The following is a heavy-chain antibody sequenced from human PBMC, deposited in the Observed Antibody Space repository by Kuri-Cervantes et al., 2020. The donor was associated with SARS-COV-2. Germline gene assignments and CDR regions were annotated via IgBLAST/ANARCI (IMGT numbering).Heavy chain of an antibody. CDR3: TRNDFWSGYYFDY. V-gene: IGHV3-23*01. Sequence: GESLKISCAASGFTFSSYAMSWVRQAPGKGLEWVSAISGSGGSTYYADSVKGRFTISRDNSKNTLYLQMNSLKTEDTAVYYCTRNDFWSGYYFDYWGQGTLVTVSS. J-gene: IGHJ4*02. CDR1: GFTFSSYA. CDR2: ISGSGGST. D-gene: IGHD3-3*01.